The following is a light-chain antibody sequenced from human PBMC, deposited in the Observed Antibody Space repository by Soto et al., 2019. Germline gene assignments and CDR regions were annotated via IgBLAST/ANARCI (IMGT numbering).Light chain of an antibody. Sequence: DIQMTQSPSTLSASVGDRVTITCRASQSISTWLAWYQQKPGKAPNLLIYKASNLESGVPSRFSGSGSGTEFTLTNSSLQPDDFSTYYCQPYYSYSWPFGQGTKVEIK. CDR1: QSISTW. CDR2: KAS. V-gene: IGKV1-5*03. J-gene: IGKJ1*01. CDR3: QPYYSYSWP.